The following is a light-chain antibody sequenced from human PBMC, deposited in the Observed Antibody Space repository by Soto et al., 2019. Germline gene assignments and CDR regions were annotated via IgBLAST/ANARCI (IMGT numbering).Light chain of an antibody. Sequence: QSVLTQPPSVSGAPGQRVTISCTGSSSNIGGGYDVHWYQQLPRTAPKLLIYGNSNRPSGVPDRFSGSKSGTSASLAITGLQAEDEADYYCQSYDSSLSGYVVFGGGTKLTVL. CDR1: SSNIGGGYD. CDR2: GNS. CDR3: QSYDSSLSGYVV. J-gene: IGLJ2*01. V-gene: IGLV1-40*01.